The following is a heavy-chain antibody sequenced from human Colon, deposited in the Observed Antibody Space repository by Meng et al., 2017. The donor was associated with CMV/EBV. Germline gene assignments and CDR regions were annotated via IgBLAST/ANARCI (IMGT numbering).Heavy chain of an antibody. CDR2: IRSTADGGPT. CDR1: GFTFSSYA. V-gene: IGHV3-15*01. J-gene: IGHJ4*02. Sequence: GGPLRLSCAASGFTFSSYAMSWVRQAPGKGLEWVGRIRSTADGGPTDYIAPVKGRFIISRDDSKNMVFLQMNSLKSDDTAVYYCTTRIRTTNDFWGQGTLVTVSS. D-gene: IGHD1-14*01. CDR3: TTRIRTTNDF.